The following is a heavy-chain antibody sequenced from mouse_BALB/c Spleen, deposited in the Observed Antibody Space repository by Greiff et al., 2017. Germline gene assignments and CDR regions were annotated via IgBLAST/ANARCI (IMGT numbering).Heavy chain of an antibody. CDR1: GFTFSSFG. V-gene: IGHV5-17*02. J-gene: IGHJ4*01. Sequence: EVQRVESGGGLVQPGGSRKLSCAASGFTFSSFGMHWVRQAPEKGLEWVAYISSGSSTIYYADTVKGRFTISRDNPKNTLFLQMTSLRSEDTAMYYCARRYGSSRYYAMDYWGQGTSVTVSS. CDR2: ISSGSSTI. CDR3: ARRYGSSRYYAMDY. D-gene: IGHD1-1*01.